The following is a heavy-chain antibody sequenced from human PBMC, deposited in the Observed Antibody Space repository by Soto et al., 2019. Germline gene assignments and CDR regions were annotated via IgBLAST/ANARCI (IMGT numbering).Heavy chain of an antibody. CDR2: IIPIFGTA. D-gene: IGHD2-15*01. CDR1: GGTFSSYA. CDR3: ARAREDIVVVVAAPYYYYGMDV. J-gene: IGHJ6*02. Sequence: QVQLVQSGAEVKKPGSSVKVSCKASGGTFSSYAISWVRQAPGQGLEWMGGIIPIFGTANYAQKFQGRVTNSGDESTRQGFMELSSLRSEDTAVYYCARAREDIVVVVAAPYYYYGMDVWGQGTTVTVSS. V-gene: IGHV1-69*12.